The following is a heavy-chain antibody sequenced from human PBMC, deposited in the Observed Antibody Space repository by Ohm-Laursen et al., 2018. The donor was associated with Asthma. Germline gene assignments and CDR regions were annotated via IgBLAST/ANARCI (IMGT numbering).Heavy chain of an antibody. D-gene: IGHD7-27*01. CDR1: GFTFSSYG. Sequence: SLRLSCSASGFTFSSYGMHWVRQAPGKGLEWVAVIWYDGSNKYYADSVKGRFTISRDNSKNTLYLQMNSLRAEDTAVYYCARDKTLTGDETPHFDYWGQGTLVTVSS. J-gene: IGHJ4*02. CDR2: IWYDGSNK. V-gene: IGHV3-33*01. CDR3: ARDKTLTGDETPHFDY.